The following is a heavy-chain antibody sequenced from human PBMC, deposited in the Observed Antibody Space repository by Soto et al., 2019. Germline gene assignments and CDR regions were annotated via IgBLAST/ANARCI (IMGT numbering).Heavy chain of an antibody. J-gene: IGHJ6*02. CDR2: IKQDGSEK. CDR3: ARGVGSSWPYYYYGMDV. D-gene: IGHD6-13*01. Sequence: EVQLVESGGGLVQPGGSLRLSCAASGFTFSSYWMSWVRQAPGKGLEWVANIKQDGSEKYYVDSVKGRFTISRDNAKNSLYLQMNSLRAEDTAVYYCARGVGSSWPYYYYGMDVWGQGTTVTVSS. CDR1: GFTFSSYW. V-gene: IGHV3-7*03.